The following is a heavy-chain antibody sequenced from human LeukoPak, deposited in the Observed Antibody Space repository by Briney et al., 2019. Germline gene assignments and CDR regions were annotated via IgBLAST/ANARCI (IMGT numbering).Heavy chain of an antibody. CDR2: ITEGGDMQ. J-gene: IGHJ4*02. CDR1: GFTFSGYS. D-gene: IGHD2-15*01. Sequence: PGGSLRLSCAASGFTFSGYSLCWVRQALGEGPECVSGITEGGDMQYADSVKGRFTISRDNSKNMLYLQMNSLRAEDTAKYYCAKYCSGVTCSGYWGQGTVVTVSS. V-gene: IGHV3-23*01. CDR3: AKYCSGVTCSGY.